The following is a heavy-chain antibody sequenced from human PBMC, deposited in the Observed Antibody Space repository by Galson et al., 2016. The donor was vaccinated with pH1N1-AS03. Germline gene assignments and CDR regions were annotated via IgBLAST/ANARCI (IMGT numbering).Heavy chain of an antibody. CDR1: GFIFSNYA. V-gene: IGHV3-23*01. CDR2: ITSRGNT. Sequence: SLRLSCAASGFIFSNYAMSWVRQAPGKGLEWVSAITSRGNTYYADSVKGRFTISRDNSKNTLYLQMNSLRAEDTAVYYCAKDPIQYGDYVWYFDYWGQGTLVTVAS. J-gene: IGHJ4*02. D-gene: IGHD4-17*01. CDR3: AKDPIQYGDYVWYFDY.